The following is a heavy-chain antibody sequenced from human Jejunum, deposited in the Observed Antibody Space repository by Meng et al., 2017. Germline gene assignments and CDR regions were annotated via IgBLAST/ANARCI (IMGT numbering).Heavy chain of an antibody. J-gene: IGHJ4*02. CDR1: GFTFSDYF. D-gene: IGHD3-3*01. Sequence: LVESGRGFVEPRGSLRLSCAAFGFTFSDYFMSWIRQAPGKGLEWVSYISSSASTISDADSVKGRITISRDNAKNSLYLQMNSLRAEDTAVYYCARVTNIRGGFWYFDYWGRGTLVTVSS. CDR3: ARVTNIRGGFWYFDY. V-gene: IGHV3-11*01. CDR2: ISSSASTI.